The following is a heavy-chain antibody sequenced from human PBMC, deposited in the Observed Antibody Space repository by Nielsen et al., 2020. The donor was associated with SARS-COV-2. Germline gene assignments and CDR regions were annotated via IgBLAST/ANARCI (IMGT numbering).Heavy chain of an antibody. D-gene: IGHD3-10*01. CDR2: INTNTGNP. V-gene: IGHV7-4-1*02. CDR3: ARVEDLLLWFGELSPVPYYFDY. Sequence: WVRQAPGQGLEWMGWINTNTGNPTYAQGFTGWFVFSLDTSVSTAYLQISSLKAEDTAAYYCARVEDLLLWFGELSPVPYYFDYWGQGTLVTVSS. J-gene: IGHJ4*02.